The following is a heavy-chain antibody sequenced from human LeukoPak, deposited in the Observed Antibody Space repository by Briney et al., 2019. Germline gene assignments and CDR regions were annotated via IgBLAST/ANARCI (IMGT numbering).Heavy chain of an antibody. J-gene: IGHJ4*02. CDR2: ISYDGSNK. Sequence: GRSLRLSCAASGFTFSSYGMHWVRQAPGKGLEWVAVISYDGSNKYYADSVKGRFTISRGNSKNTLYLQMNSLRAEDTAVYYCAKARPLGYCSSTSCNYYFDYWGQGTLVTVSS. CDR3: AKARPLGYCSSTSCNYYFDY. D-gene: IGHD2-2*01. V-gene: IGHV3-30*18. CDR1: GFTFSSYG.